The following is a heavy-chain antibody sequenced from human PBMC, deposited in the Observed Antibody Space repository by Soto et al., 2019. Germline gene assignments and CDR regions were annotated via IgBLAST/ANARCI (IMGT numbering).Heavy chain of an antibody. J-gene: IGHJ3*02. D-gene: IGHD2-15*01. Sequence: PSETLSLTGTVSGDSFSSGSYYWGWIRQPPGKGLEWIVNIYYSGRTYYNPSLKSRATISVDTSKHQFSLKLISVTAADTAVYYCARLQDGAFDTWGQGSMVTVSS. CDR3: ARLQDGAFDT. CDR2: IYYSGRT. CDR1: GDSFSSGSYY. V-gene: IGHV4-39*01.